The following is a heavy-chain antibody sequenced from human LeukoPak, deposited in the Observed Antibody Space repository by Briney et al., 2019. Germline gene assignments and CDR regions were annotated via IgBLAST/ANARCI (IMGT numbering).Heavy chain of an antibody. CDR1: GFTFDDYA. D-gene: IGHD6-19*01. Sequence: PGRSLRLSCAASGFTFDDYAMHGVRQAPGKGLEWVSGISWDSGSIAYADSVRGRFTISRDNAKNSLYLQMNGLRPEDTALYYCAKGYLIVVADNFDYWGQGTLVTVSS. V-gene: IGHV3-9*01. CDR3: AKGYLIVVADNFDY. J-gene: IGHJ4*02. CDR2: ISWDSGSI.